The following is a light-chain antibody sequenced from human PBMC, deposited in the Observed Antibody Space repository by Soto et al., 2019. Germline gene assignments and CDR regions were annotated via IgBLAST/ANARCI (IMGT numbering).Light chain of an antibody. V-gene: IGKV1-5*01. CDR3: QQYSSNFYT. J-gene: IGKJ2*01. CDR1: QSISSH. CDR2: DAS. Sequence: DIQMTQSPSTLSASVGDRVTITCRASQSISSHLAWYQQKPGKAPEVLIYDASTLESGVSSRFSGSGSGTKFTLTIINLQPDDFATYFCQQYSSNFYTFGQGTKVEIK.